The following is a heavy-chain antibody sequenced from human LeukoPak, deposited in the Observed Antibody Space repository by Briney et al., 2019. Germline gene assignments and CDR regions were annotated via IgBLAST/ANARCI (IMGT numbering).Heavy chain of an antibody. CDR3: AKAEQWLAYFDY. V-gene: IGHV1-24*01. D-gene: IGHD6-19*01. J-gene: IGHJ4*02. Sequence: ASVKVSCKVSGYTLTELSMHWVRQAPGKGLEWMGGFDPEDGETIYAQKFQGRVTMTEDTSTDTAYMELSSLRSEDTAVYYCAKAEQWLAYFDYWGQGTLVTVSS. CDR1: GYTLTELS. CDR2: FDPEDGET.